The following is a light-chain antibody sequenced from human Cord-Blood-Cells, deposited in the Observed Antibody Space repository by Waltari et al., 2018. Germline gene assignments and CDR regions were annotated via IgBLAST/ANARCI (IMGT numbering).Light chain of an antibody. CDR3: CSYAGSSTLAV. CDR1: SSDVGSYHL. CDR2: EGS. Sequence: QSALTQPASVSGSPGQWLTISCTGTSSDVGSYHLVSWYQQHPGKAPNPMIYEGSKRPSGVSNRFSGSKSGNTASLTISGLQAEDEADYYCCSYAGSSTLAVFGGGTQLTVL. J-gene: IGLJ7*01. V-gene: IGLV2-23*01.